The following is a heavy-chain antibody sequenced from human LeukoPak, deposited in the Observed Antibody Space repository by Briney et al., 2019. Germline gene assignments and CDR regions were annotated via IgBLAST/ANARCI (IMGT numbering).Heavy chain of an antibody. Sequence: RGSLRLSCAASGFTFSSYAMGWVRQAPGKGLEWVSAISGSGGRTYYADCVKGRFTISRDNSKNTLYLQMNSLRAEDTAVYYCAKAVPNWFDPWGQGTLVTVSS. CDR1: GFTFSSYA. J-gene: IGHJ5*02. CDR3: AKAVPNWFDP. CDR2: ISGSGGRT. V-gene: IGHV3-23*01.